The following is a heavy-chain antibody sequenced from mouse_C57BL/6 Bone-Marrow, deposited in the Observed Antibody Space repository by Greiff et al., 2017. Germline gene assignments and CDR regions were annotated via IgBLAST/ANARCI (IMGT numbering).Heavy chain of an antibody. CDR3: ARSRDIGYYYGSSSD. D-gene: IGHD1-1*01. J-gene: IGHJ2*01. V-gene: IGHV1-82*01. CDR1: GYAFSSSW. Sequence: VQLQQSGPELVKPGASVKISCKASGYAFSSSWMNWVKQRPGKGLEWIGRIYPGDGDTNYNGKFKGKATLTADKSSSTAYMQLSSLTSEDSAVYFCARSRDIGYYYGSSSDWGQGTTLTVSS. CDR2: IYPGDGDT.